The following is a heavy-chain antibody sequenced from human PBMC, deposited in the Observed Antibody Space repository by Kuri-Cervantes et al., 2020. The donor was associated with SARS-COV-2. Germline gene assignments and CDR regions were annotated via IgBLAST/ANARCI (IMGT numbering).Heavy chain of an antibody. CDR1: GFTFNTYN. J-gene: IGHJ6*03. V-gene: IGHV3-23*01. D-gene: IGHD1-26*01. CDR3: ATTMHELWEYYMDV. CDR2: ISGSGGST. Sequence: GGSLRLSCTASGFTFNTYNMKWVRQAPGKGLEWVSAISGSGGSTYYADSVKGRFTISRDNSKNTLYLQMNSLRAEDTAVYYCATTMHELWEYYMDVWGKGTTVTVSS.